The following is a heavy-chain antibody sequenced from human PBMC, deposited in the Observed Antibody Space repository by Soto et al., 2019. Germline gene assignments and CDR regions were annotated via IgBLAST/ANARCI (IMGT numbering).Heavy chain of an antibody. CDR1: GGSFSTYT. V-gene: IGHV1-69*08. D-gene: IGHD1-26*01. Sequence: QLQLVQSGAEVKKPGSSVKVSCKASGGSFSTYTITWVRQAPGQGLEWMGRIIPILGIRDYAQKFQARVTITADKSTSTAYTELSSLTSDDTAVYYCARDVGDLGQGTLVTVSS. J-gene: IGHJ4*02. CDR3: ARDVGD. CDR2: IIPILGIR.